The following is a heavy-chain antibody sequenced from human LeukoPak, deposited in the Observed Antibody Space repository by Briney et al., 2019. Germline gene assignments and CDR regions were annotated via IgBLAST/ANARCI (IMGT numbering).Heavy chain of an antibody. CDR1: GGSISSGDYY. V-gene: IGHV4-30-4*01. CDR2: IYYSGST. CDR3: ARVDPMTSFIFDY. Sequence: KPSETLSLTCTVSGGSISSGDYYWSWIRQPPGKGLEWIGYIYYSGSTYYNPSLKSRVTIPVDTSKNQFSLKLSSVTAADTAVYYCARVDPMTSFIFDYWGQGTLVTVSS. D-gene: IGHD3-22*01. J-gene: IGHJ4*02.